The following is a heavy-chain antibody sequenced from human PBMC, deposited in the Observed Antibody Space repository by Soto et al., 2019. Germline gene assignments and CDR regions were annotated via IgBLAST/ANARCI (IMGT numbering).Heavy chain of an antibody. CDR1: GGTFSSYT. Sequence: SVKVSCKASGGTFSSYTISWVRQAPGQGLEWMGRIIPILGIANYAQKFQGRVTITADKSTSTAYMELSSLRSEDTAVYYCARDSTRSGFDYFDYWGQGTLVTVSS. J-gene: IGHJ4*02. D-gene: IGHD3-3*01. CDR3: ARDSTRSGFDYFDY. V-gene: IGHV1-69*04. CDR2: IIPILGIA.